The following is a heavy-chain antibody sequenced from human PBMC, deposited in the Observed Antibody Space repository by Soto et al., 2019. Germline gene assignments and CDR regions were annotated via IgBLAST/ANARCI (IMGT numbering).Heavy chain of an antibody. V-gene: IGHV4-59*01. D-gene: IGHD2-15*01. J-gene: IGHJ4*02. CDR2: IYYSGST. Sequence: SETLSLTCTVSGGSISSYYWSWIRQPPGKGLEWIGYIYYSGSTNYNPSLKSRVTISVDTSKNQFSLKLSSVTAADTTVYYCARGREDIVVVVAATLIFDYWGQGTLVTVSS. CDR3: ARGREDIVVVVAATLIFDY. CDR1: GGSISSYY.